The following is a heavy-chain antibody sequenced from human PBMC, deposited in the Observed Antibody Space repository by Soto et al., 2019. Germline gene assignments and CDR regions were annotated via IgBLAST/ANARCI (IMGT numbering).Heavy chain of an antibody. J-gene: IGHJ4*02. V-gene: IGHV3-30*18. CDR2: ISHDGRDT. CDR3: AKDRDTYGAVYYFDF. D-gene: IGHD5-18*01. Sequence: QVQLVDSGGGVVQPGRSLRLSCAASGFTFRSYGMHWVRQAPGKGLKWVAVISHDGRDTHYADSVKGRFTISRDNSKNTVYLQMNSLRAEDTAVYYCAKDRDTYGAVYYFDFWGQGTLVTVSS. CDR1: GFTFRSYG.